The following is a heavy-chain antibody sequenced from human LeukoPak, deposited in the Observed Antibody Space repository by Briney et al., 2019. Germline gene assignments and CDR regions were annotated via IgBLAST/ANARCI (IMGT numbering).Heavy chain of an antibody. CDR3: AREDYYDSSDLVWFDP. J-gene: IGHJ5*02. CDR1: GGSISSYY. CDR2: IYYSGST. D-gene: IGHD3-22*01. V-gene: IGHV4-59*01. Sequence: SETLSLTCTVSGGSISSYYWSWIRQPPGKGLEWIGYIYYSGSTNYNPSLKSRVTISVDTSKNQFSLKLSSVTAADTAVYYCAREDYYDSSDLVWFDPWGQGTLVTVSS.